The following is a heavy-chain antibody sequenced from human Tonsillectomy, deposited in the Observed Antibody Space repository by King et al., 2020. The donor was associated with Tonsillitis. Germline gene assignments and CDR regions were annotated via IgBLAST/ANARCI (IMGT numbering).Heavy chain of an antibody. Sequence: VQLVESGGGLGQPGRSLRLSCTASGFTFGDYAMAWVRQAPGKGLEWVGFIRSKAYGGTTEYAASVKGRFIISRDDSKSIAYLQMNSLKTEDTAVYYCTGGNYGGYRRDYWGQGTLVTVSS. CDR1: GFTFGDYA. D-gene: IGHD4-17*01. J-gene: IGHJ4*02. CDR2: IRSKAYGGTT. CDR3: TGGNYGGYRRDY. V-gene: IGHV3-49*04.